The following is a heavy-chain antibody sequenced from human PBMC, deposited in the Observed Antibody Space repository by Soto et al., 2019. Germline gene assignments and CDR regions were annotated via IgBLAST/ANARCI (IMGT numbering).Heavy chain of an antibody. Sequence: GGSLRLSCAASGFTFSGSAMHWVRQASGKGLEWVGRIRSKANSYATAYAASVKGRFTISRDDSKNTAYLQMNSLKTEDTAVYYCIGGIQLWSPMDVWGQGTTVTVSS. CDR3: IGGIQLWSPMDV. J-gene: IGHJ6*02. D-gene: IGHD5-18*01. CDR2: IRSKANSYAT. CDR1: GFTFSGSA. V-gene: IGHV3-73*01.